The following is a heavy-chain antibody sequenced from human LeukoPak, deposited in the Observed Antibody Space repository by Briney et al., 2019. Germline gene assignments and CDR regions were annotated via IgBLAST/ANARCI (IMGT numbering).Heavy chain of an antibody. V-gene: IGHV3-23*01. CDR3: AKDLVLYDYVWGSYRPFDY. CDR1: GFTFSSYA. CDR2: ISGSGGST. D-gene: IGHD3-16*02. J-gene: IGHJ4*02. Sequence: GGSLRLSCAASGFTFSSYAMSWVRQAPGKGLEWVSAISGSGGSTYYADSVKGRFTVSRDNSKNTLYLQMNSLRAEDTAVYYCAKDLVLYDYVWGSYRPFDYWGQGALVTVSS.